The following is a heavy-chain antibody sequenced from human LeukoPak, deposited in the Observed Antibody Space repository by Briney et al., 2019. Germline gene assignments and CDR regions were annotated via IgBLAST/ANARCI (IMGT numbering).Heavy chain of an antibody. D-gene: IGHD1-26*01. CDR2: IYYSGST. Sequence: SQTLSLTCTVSGGSISSGGYYWSWIRQHPGKGLEWIGYIYYSGSTYYNPSLKSRVTISVDTSKNQFSLKVSSVTAADTAVYYCARHTRGLGATINFYGMDVWGQGTTVTVSS. CDR1: GGSISSGGYY. J-gene: IGHJ6*02. CDR3: ARHTRGLGATINFYGMDV. V-gene: IGHV4-31*03.